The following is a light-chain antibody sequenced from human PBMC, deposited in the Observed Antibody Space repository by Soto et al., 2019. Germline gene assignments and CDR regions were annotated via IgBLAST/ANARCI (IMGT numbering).Light chain of an antibody. V-gene: IGKV1-12*01. Sequence: DIQMTQSPASVAASAGDRVTITCRASQGINIWLAWYQQKPGKAPKRLIYAASSLQRGVPSRFSGSGSGTDFTLTINSRQPEDFAAYYCQHPNTCPLTFGEGTKVEIK. CDR3: QHPNTCPLT. CDR2: AAS. J-gene: IGKJ4*02. CDR1: QGINIW.